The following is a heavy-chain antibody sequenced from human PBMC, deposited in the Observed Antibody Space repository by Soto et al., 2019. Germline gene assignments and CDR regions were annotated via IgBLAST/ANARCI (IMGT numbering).Heavy chain of an antibody. CDR2: IYYSGST. Sequence: SQTLSLTCTVSGGSISSYYWSWIRQPPGKGLEWIGYIYYSGSTNYNPSLKSRVTISVDTSKNQFSLKLSSVTAADPAVYYCAREAVAGHAFDIWGQGKMVTVS. V-gene: IGHV4-59*01. CDR3: AREAVAGHAFDI. D-gene: IGHD6-19*01. CDR1: GGSISSYY. J-gene: IGHJ3*02.